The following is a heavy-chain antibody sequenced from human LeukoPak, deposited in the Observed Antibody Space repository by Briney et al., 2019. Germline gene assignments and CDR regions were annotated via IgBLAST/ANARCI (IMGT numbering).Heavy chain of an antibody. J-gene: IGHJ4*02. V-gene: IGHV3-30-3*01. CDR3: ARAWDTAMAVDY. CDR2: ISYDGSNK. D-gene: IGHD5-18*01. Sequence: PGGSLRLSCAASGFTFSSYAMHWVRQAPGKGLEWVAVISYDGSNKYYADSVKGRFTISRDNSKNTLYLQMNSLRAEDTAVYYCARAWDTAMAVDYWGQGTLVTVSS. CDR1: GFTFSSYA.